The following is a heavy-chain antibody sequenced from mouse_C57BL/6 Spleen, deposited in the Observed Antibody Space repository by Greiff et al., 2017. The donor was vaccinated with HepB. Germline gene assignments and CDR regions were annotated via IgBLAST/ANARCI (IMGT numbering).Heavy chain of an antibody. CDR1: GYTFTSYW. J-gene: IGHJ4*01. CDR3: ARSGWSYAMDY. V-gene: IGHV1-52*01. Sequence: QVQLQQPGAELVRPGSSVKLSCKASGYTFTSYWMHWVKQRPIQGLEWIGNIDPSDSETHYNQKFKDKATLTVDKSSSTAYMQLSSLTSEDSAVYYCARSGWSYAMDYWGQGTSVTVSS. CDR2: IDPSDSET. D-gene: IGHD1-1*02.